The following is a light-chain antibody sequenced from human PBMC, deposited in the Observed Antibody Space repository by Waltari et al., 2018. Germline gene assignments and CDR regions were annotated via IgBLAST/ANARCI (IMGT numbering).Light chain of an antibody. CDR2: DAS. J-gene: IGKJ1*01. CDR1: EAINKW. Sequence: DTQLSQFPSTLAASVGDRVTITCRAREAINKWLAWYPQKPGKAPKVLIYDASTLQSGVPSRFSGRGSGTEFTLTIDSLQPDDFATYYCQQYNRFSPFGQGTNVEVK. V-gene: IGKV1-5*01. CDR3: QQYNRFSP.